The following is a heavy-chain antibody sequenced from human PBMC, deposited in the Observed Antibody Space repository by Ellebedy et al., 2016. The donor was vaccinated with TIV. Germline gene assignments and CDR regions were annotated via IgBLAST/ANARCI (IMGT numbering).Heavy chain of an antibody. D-gene: IGHD3-22*01. CDR2: VYYSGST. CDR3: ARVNYYDSRANYWYFDL. V-gene: IGHV4-59*01. Sequence: SETLSLTCTVSGDSINVSYWSWIRQPPGKGLEWIGYVYYSGSTNYNPSLKSRVTISVDTSKNQFSLKLSSVTAADTAVYYCARVNYYDSRANYWYFDLWGRGTLVTVSS. CDR1: GDSINVSY. J-gene: IGHJ2*01.